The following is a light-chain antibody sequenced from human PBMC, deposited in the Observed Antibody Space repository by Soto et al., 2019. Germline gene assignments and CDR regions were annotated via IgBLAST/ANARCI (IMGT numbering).Light chain of an antibody. Sequence: SYELTQPPSVSVAPGKTATITCGGNNIGSQNVQWYQQKPGQAPVLVIYYGSDRPSGIPERYSGSNSGNTATLTISRVEAGDEADYYCHVWDSGSDHVVFGGGTKLTVL. V-gene: IGLV3-21*04. CDR1: NIGSQN. CDR3: HVWDSGSDHVV. J-gene: IGLJ2*01. CDR2: YGS.